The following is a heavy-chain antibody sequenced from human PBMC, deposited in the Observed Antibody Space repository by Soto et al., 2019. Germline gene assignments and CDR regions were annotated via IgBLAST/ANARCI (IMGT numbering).Heavy chain of an antibody. CDR3: ATPGIAAAGLGPFDY. Sequence: GGSLRFSCAASGFTFSSYAMSWVRQAPGKGLEWVSAISGSGGSTYYADSVKGRFTISRDNSKNTLYLQMNSLRAEDTAVYYCATPGIAAAGLGPFDYWGQGTLVTVSS. CDR2: ISGSGGST. D-gene: IGHD6-13*01. V-gene: IGHV3-23*01. J-gene: IGHJ4*02. CDR1: GFTFSSYA.